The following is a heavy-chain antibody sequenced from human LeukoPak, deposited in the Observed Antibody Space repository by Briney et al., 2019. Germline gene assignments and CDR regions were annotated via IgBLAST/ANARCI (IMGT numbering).Heavy chain of an antibody. J-gene: IGHJ4*02. D-gene: IGHD3-22*01. Sequence: GGSLRLSCAASGFTFSGYAMSWVRQTPGKGLEWVSAISGSGGTTFYADSVKGRFTISRDNAKNSLYLQMNSLRDEDTAVYYCATYDSSGYYWGQGTLVTVSS. CDR1: GFTFSGYA. CDR2: ISGSGGTT. V-gene: IGHV3-23*01. CDR3: ATYDSSGYY.